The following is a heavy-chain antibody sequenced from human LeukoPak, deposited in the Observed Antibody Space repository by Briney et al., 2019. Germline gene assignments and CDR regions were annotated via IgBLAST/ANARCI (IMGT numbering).Heavy chain of an antibody. CDR2: INHSGST. J-gene: IGHJ4*02. Sequence: PSETLSLTCAVYGGSFSGYYWSWIRQPPGKGLEWIGEINHSGSTNYNPSLKSRVTISVDTSKNQFSLKLSSVTAADTAVYYCARHPSSTSPFDYWGQGTLVTVSS. CDR1: GGSFSGYY. CDR3: ARHPSSTSPFDY. V-gene: IGHV4-34*01. D-gene: IGHD3-10*01.